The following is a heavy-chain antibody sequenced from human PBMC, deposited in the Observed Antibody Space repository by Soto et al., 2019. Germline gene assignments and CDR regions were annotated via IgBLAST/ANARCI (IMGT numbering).Heavy chain of an antibody. CDR1: GFSLSTSGVG. V-gene: IGHV2-5*02. J-gene: IGHJ4*02. CDR3: AHRRPTSFPFDF. D-gene: IGHD3-16*01. Sequence: QITLKESGPTLVKPTQTLTLTCTSSGFSLSTSGVGVGWIRQPPGKALECLGIIYWDDDKHYSPSLKSRLTITKDTSKNQVVLKMTHMDPVDTATYDSAHRRPTSFPFDFWGQGTLVTVSS. CDR2: IYWDDDK.